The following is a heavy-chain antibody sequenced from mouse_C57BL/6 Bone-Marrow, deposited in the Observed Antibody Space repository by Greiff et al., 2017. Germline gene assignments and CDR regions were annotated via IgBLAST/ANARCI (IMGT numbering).Heavy chain of an antibody. V-gene: IGHV5-17*01. J-gene: IGHJ2*01. D-gene: IGHD3-3*01. Sequence: EVKVVESGGGLVKPGGSLKLSCAASGFTFSDYGMHWVRQAPEKGLEWVAYISSGSSTLYYADTVKGRFTISRDNAKNTLFLQMTSLRSEDTAMYYCARYLGDYWGQGTTLTVSS. CDR3: ARYLGDY. CDR2: ISSGSSTL. CDR1: GFTFSDYG.